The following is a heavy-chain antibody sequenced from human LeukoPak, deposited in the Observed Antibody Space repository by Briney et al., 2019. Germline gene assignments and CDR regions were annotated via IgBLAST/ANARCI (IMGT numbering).Heavy chain of an antibody. CDR1: GFTFSSYS. J-gene: IGHJ6*02. D-gene: IGHD2-8*02. CDR2: ISSSSYI. CDR3: ARVQTGENGMDV. Sequence: GGSLRLSCAASGFTFSSYSMNWVRQAPGKGLEWVSSISSSSYIYYADSVKGRFTISRDNAKNSLYLQMNGLRAEDTAVYYCARVQTGENGMDVWGQGTTVTVSS. V-gene: IGHV3-21*01.